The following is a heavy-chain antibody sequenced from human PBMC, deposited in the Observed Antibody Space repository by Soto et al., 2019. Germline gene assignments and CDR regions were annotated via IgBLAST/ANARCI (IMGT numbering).Heavy chain of an antibody. D-gene: IGHD4-17*01. CDR1: GGSVSTKTYY. CDR3: ARTTAVPNTLRSRYFFDY. Sequence: SETLSLTCSVSGGSVSTKTYYWSWIRHPPGKRLECIGYVYYSGTTNYNPSLKSRVTISVDLSKNQFSLRLSSVTTADTALYYCARTTAVPNTLRSRYFFDYWGQGTLVTV. CDR2: VYYSGTT. J-gene: IGHJ4*02. V-gene: IGHV4-61*01.